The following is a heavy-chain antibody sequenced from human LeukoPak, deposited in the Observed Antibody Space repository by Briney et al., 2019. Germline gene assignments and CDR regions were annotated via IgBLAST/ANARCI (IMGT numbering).Heavy chain of an antibody. CDR1: GFTFSSYW. Sequence: GGSLRLSCAASGFTFSSYWMSWVRQAPWKGLEWVANIKQDGSEKYYVDSVKGRFTISRDNAKNSLYLQMNSLRAEDTAVYYCARVGTPYSSSWYGYYYMDVWGKGTTVTVSS. CDR3: ARVGTPYSSSWYGYYYMDV. J-gene: IGHJ6*03. D-gene: IGHD6-13*01. CDR2: IKQDGSEK. V-gene: IGHV3-7*01.